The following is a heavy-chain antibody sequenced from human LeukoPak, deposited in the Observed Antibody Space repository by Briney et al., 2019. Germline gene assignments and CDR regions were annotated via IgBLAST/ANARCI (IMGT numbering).Heavy chain of an antibody. CDR1: GFTFSSYA. CDR2: ISYDGSNK. CDR3: ARDRTVGAGY. V-gene: IGHV3-30-3*01. J-gene: IGHJ4*02. Sequence: GGSLRLSCAASGFTFSSYAMHWVRQAPGKGLEWVAVISYDGSNKYYADSVKGRFTISRDNSKNTLYLQMNSLRAEDTAVYYCARDRTVGAGYWGQGTLVTVSS. D-gene: IGHD1-26*01.